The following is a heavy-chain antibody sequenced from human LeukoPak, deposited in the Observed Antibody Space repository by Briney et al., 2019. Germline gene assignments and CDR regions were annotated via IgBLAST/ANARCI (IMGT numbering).Heavy chain of an antibody. J-gene: IGHJ6*03. V-gene: IGHV4-39*07. D-gene: IGHD6-19*01. CDR3: ARSDSSGWLWGKYYYYYYYLDV. Sequence: PSETLSLTCTVSGGSISSSSYYWGWIRQPPGKGLEWIGNIYYSGSTYYNPSLKSRVTISVDTSKNQFSLKLSSVTAADTAVYYCARSDSSGWLWGKYYYYYYYLDVWGKGTTVTVSS. CDR2: IYYSGST. CDR1: GGSISSSSYY.